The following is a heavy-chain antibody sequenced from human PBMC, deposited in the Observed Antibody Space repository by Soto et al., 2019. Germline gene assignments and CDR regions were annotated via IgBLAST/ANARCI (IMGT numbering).Heavy chain of an antibody. CDR3: ARHGGITIFGVSLNWFDP. CDR2: IIPIFGTA. V-gene: IGHV1-69*13. CDR1: GGTFSSYA. Sequence: GASVKVSCKASGGTFSSYAISWVRQAPGQGLEWMGGIIPIFGTANYAQKFQGRVTITADESTSTAYMELGSLRSEDTAVYYCARHGGITIFGVSLNWFDPWGQGTLVTVSS. J-gene: IGHJ5*02. D-gene: IGHD3-3*01.